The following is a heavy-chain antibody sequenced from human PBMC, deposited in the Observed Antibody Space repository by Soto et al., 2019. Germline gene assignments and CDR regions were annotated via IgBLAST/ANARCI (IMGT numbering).Heavy chain of an antibody. J-gene: IGHJ3*02. CDR3: AIPVSAYKKAYGAPFAI. V-gene: IGHV4-39*01. Sequence: SETLSLTCTVSGRSVSTASYYWAWIRQPPGKGQEWIGDVYYSGSTKYNPSLKSRVTISLDTSKNHFSLNLNSVSASDTATYCCAIPVSAYKKAYGAPFAIWGQGTLVTV. CDR1: GRSVSTASYY. D-gene: IGHD5-18*01. CDR2: VYYSGST.